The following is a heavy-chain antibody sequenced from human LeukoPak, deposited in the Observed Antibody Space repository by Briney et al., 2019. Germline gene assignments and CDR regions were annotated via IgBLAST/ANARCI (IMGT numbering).Heavy chain of an antibody. CDR3: ARGWRYCSSTSCYTDFDY. V-gene: IGHV4-59*01. D-gene: IGHD2-2*02. J-gene: IGHJ4*02. Sequence: SETLSLTCTVSGGSISSYYWSWIRQPPGKGLEWIGYIYYSGSTNYNPSLKSRVTISVDTSKNQFSLKLSSVTAADTAVYYCARGWRYCSSTSCYTDFDYWGQGTLVTVSS. CDR1: GGSISSYY. CDR2: IYYSGST.